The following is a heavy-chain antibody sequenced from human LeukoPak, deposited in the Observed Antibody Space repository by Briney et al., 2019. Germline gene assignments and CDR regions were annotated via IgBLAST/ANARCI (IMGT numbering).Heavy chain of an antibody. J-gene: IGHJ5*02. CDR2: LSSSGSAF. CDR1: GFTFRSYE. V-gene: IGHV3-48*03. Sequence: GGSLRLSCEGSGFTFRSYEMNWVRQAPGKGLEWIAYLSSSGSAFSYADSVKGRFTISRDNAKNTLYLQMNSLRAEDTAVYYCARGPILDAIAAAGTSWFDPWGQGTLVTVSS. D-gene: IGHD6-13*01. CDR3: ARGPILDAIAAAGTSWFDP.